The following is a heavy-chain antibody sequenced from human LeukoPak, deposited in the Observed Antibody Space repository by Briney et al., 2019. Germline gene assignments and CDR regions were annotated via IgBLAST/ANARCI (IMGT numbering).Heavy chain of an antibody. CDR3: ARSGAYLGYGMDV. Sequence: PGGSLRLSCAASGFTFSSYWMSWVRQAPGKGLEWVANIKQDGSEKYYVDSVKGRLTISRDNAKNSLYLQMNSLRAEDTAVYYCARSGAYLGYGMDVWGQGTTVTVSS. D-gene: IGHD1-26*01. J-gene: IGHJ6*02. CDR1: GFTFSSYW. V-gene: IGHV3-7*01. CDR2: IKQDGSEK.